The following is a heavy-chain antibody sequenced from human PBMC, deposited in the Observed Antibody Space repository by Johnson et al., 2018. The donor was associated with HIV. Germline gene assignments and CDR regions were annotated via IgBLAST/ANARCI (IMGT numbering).Heavy chain of an antibody. Sequence: VQLVESGGGVVRPGGSLRLSCAASGFTFDDYGMSWVRQGRGKGLEWVSGINWNGGSTGYADSVKGRFTVSRDNAKNSLYLQMNSLRAEDTALYYCARGAVRYYDNSGYWGAFDIWGQGTMVTVSS. CDR1: GFTFDDYG. J-gene: IGHJ3*02. CDR2: INWNGGST. V-gene: IGHV3-20*04. CDR3: ARGAVRYYDNSGYWGAFDI. D-gene: IGHD3-22*01.